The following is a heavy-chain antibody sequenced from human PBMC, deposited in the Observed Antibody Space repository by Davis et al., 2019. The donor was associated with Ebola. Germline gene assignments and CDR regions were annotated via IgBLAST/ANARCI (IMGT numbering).Heavy chain of an antibody. J-gene: IGHJ6*02. Sequence: GGSLRLSCAASGFTFSSYGMHWVRQAPGKGLEWVAVIWYDGSNKYYADSVKGRFTISRDNAKNSLYLQMNSLRAEDTAVYYCVREVRITIFGVVYYYGMDVWGQGTTVTVSS. V-gene: IGHV3-33*08. CDR3: VREVRITIFGVVYYYGMDV. CDR1: GFTFSSYG. CDR2: IWYDGSNK. D-gene: IGHD3-3*01.